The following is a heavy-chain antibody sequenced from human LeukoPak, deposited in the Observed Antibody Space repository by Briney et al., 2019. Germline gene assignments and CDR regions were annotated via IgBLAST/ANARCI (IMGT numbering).Heavy chain of an antibody. J-gene: IGHJ4*02. D-gene: IGHD3-3*01. CDR2: IWFDGSVK. Sequence: PGGSLRLSCAASGFTFNTHGMHWVRQAPGKGLEWVAAIWFDGSVKHYSDAVKGRFTISRDNSLNTLYLQMNSLRVEDTAMNYCAKDTAVQFLEPAFWGQGTLVTVSS. CDR3: AKDTAVQFLEPAF. CDR1: GFTFNTHG. V-gene: IGHV3-33*06.